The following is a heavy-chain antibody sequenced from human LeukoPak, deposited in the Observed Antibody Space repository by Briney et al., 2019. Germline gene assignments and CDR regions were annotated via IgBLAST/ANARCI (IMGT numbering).Heavy chain of an antibody. CDR3: AGYFDNTSLSWRRFDY. J-gene: IGHJ4*02. CDR1: GFTFSNFW. CDR2: IRQDGDEK. D-gene: IGHD2-15*01. Sequence: GGSLRLSCAASGFTFSNFWMTWVRQAPGKGPEGLATIRQDGDEKWYLDSVKGRFTISRDNAKNSLFLQMNSLRAEDTAVYYCAGYFDNTSLSWRRFDYWGQGALVTVSS. V-gene: IGHV3-7*01.